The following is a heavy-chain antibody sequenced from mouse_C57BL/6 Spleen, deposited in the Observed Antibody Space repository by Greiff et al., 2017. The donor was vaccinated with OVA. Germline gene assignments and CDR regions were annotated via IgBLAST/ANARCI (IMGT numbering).Heavy chain of an antibody. CDR3: ARRDSNYVDY. CDR2: IHPNSGST. V-gene: IGHV1-64*01. Sequence: QVQLQQSGAELVKPGASVKLSCKASGYTFTSYWMHWVKQRPGQGLEWIGMIHPNSGSTNYNEKFKSKATLTVDKSSSTAYMQLSSLTSEDSAVYYCARRDSNYVDYWGQGTTLTVSS. D-gene: IGHD2-5*01. J-gene: IGHJ2*01. CDR1: GYTFTSYW.